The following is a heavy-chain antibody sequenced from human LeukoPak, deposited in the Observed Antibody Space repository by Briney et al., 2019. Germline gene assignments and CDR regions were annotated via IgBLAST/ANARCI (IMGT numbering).Heavy chain of an antibody. J-gene: IGHJ3*02. CDR3: ARSMGSYGYDAFDI. CDR2: IYPGDSDT. V-gene: IGHV5-51*01. Sequence: GESLKISCQGFGYDFTTYWIGWVRQMPGKGLEWMGIIYPGDSDTRYSPSFQGQVTISADKSISTAYLQWSSLKASDTAIYYCARSMGSYGYDAFDIWGQGTVVTVS. CDR1: GYDFTTYW. D-gene: IGHD5-18*01.